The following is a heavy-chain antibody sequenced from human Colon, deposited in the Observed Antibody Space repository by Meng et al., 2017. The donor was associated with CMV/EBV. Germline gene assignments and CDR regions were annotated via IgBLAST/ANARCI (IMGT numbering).Heavy chain of an antibody. D-gene: IGHD3-16*01. CDR1: GFPFTSYS. Sequence: ASVKVSCKASGFPFTSYSFTWVRQAPGQGLEWLGWISAYNGNTNYAQIVQGRVTMTTDPSTTTAYMELTNLRSDDTAVYYCARDLFSPGGNSCFDNWGQGTVVTVSS. V-gene: IGHV1-18*04. CDR3: ARDLFSPGGNSCFDN. CDR2: ISAYNGNT. J-gene: IGHJ4*02.